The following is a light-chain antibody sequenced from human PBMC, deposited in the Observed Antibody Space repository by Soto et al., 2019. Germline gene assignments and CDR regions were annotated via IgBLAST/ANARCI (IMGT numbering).Light chain of an antibody. V-gene: IGKV3-20*01. CDR1: QSVSSSY. J-gene: IGKJ4*01. Sequence: EIVLTQSPGTLSLSPGERATLSCRASQSVSSSYLAWYQQKHGQAPRLLIYGASSRATGIPDRFSGSGSGTDLTITISRLEPEDGAVYDGQQYGSSPLTFGGGTKVDIK. CDR2: GAS. CDR3: QQYGSSPLT.